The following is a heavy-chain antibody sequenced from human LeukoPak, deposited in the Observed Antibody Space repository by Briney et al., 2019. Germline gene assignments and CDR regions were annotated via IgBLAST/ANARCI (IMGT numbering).Heavy chain of an antibody. D-gene: IGHD3-16*01. Sequence: GGSLRLSCAASGFTFSSYSMNWVRQAPGKGLEWVSYITPSSSTIYYADSVKGRFTISRDNAKNSLYLQMNSPRAEDTAVYYCARARRGTALDAFDIWGQGTMVTVSS. CDR3: ARARRGTALDAFDI. V-gene: IGHV3-48*04. CDR2: ITPSSSTI. CDR1: GFTFSSYS. J-gene: IGHJ3*02.